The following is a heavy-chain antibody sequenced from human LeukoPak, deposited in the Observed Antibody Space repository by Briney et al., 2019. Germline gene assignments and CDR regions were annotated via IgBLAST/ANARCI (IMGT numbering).Heavy chain of an antibody. D-gene: IGHD6-13*01. V-gene: IGHV3-23*01. CDR2: INGGGDIT. CDR3: AKRYGDSTGWFFDF. Sequence: PGESLKLSCEGSRYNFDSYAMTWVRQAPGKGLEWVSSINGGGDITYYAESVKGRFTVSRDNSKNTLFLQMNSLRAEDTAVFYCAKRYGDSTGWFFDFWGQGSLVTVSS. CDR1: RYNFDSYA. J-gene: IGHJ4*02.